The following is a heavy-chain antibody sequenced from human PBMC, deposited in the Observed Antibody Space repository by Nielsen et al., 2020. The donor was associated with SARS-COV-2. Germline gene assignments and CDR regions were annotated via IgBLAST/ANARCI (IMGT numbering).Heavy chain of an antibody. D-gene: IGHD3-22*01. CDR3: ARRGGATSGYWTSQTYHFDY. V-gene: IGHV4-59*08. CDR2: ISYPRSP. CDR1: GGSISSYY. Sequence: SETLSLTCTVSGGSISSYYWSWIRQPPGKGLEWIGYISYPRSPNYNPSLKSRVTISVDTSKNQFSLKLNSVTAADTAVYYCARRGGATSGYWTSQTYHFDYWGQGTLVTVSS. J-gene: IGHJ4*02.